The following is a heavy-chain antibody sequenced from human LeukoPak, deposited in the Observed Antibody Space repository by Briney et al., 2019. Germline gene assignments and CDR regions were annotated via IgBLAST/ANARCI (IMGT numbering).Heavy chain of an antibody. Sequence: PSETLSLPCLVSGEPISSYYWSWIRQAPGRGPEYIGNVYYNGNTNYNPSLKSRVAISVDASKNQFSLKVDSVTTADTAVYYCARGDYDFWSGNWRFDTWGQGTLVTVSS. J-gene: IGHJ4*02. CDR2: VYYNGNT. D-gene: IGHD3-3*01. CDR3: ARGDYDFWSGNWRFDT. CDR1: GEPISSYY. V-gene: IGHV4-59*01.